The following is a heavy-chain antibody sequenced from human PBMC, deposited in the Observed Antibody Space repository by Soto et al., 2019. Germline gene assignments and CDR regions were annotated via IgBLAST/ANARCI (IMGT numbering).Heavy chain of an antibody. CDR2: ISQDATNK. D-gene: IGHD3-3*01. V-gene: IGHV3-30*03. Sequence: GGSLRLSCAVSGFNFSDYGMHWVRQAQGKGLAWVAAISQDATNKYYADSVKGRFRIYRDNSKTQLFLQMNGLRADDTAMYYSGVFGVLIEGFDH. CDR1: GFNFSDYG. CDR3: GVFGVLIEGFDH. J-gene: IGHJ5*02.